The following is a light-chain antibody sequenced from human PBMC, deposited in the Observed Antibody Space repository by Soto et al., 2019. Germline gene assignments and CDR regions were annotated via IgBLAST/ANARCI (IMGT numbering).Light chain of an antibody. Sequence: EIVMTQSPATLSVSPGERATLSCRASQCVRSNLAWYQQKPGQAPRLLIYGASTRATGIPARFSGSGSGTDFTLTISSLQSEDFAVYYCQQYHISPPDTFGQGTKVEIK. CDR1: QCVRSN. CDR2: GAS. J-gene: IGKJ2*01. V-gene: IGKV3-15*01. CDR3: QQYHISPPDT.